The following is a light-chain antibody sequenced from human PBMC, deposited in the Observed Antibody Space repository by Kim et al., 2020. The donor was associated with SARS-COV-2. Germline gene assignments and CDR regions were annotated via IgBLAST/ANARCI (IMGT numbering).Light chain of an antibody. CDR2: DNN. CDR3: GTWDNSLNGVV. J-gene: IGLJ2*01. CDR1: NSNIGNNY. Sequence: QSVLTQPPSVSVAPGQKVTISCSGRNSNIGNNYVSWYQQLPGTAPKLLIYDNNKRHSGIPDRFSGSKSGTSATLGITGLQTGDEAEYYCGTWDNSLNGVVFGGGTQLTVL. V-gene: IGLV1-51*01.